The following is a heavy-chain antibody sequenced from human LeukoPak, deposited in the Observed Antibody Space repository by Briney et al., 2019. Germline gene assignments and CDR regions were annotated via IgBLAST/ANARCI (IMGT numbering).Heavy chain of an antibody. D-gene: IGHD6-25*01. CDR3: ARVSAATDTLSFDY. Sequence: KSSETLSLTCTVSGGSISNGAYYWSWIRQHPGKGLEWIGHIYYSGRTYYSPSLKSRVNISVDTSKNQFSLNLSSVTAADTAVYYCARVSAATDTLSFDYWGQGTLVTVPS. CDR2: IYYSGRT. CDR1: GGSISNGAYY. J-gene: IGHJ4*02. V-gene: IGHV4-31*03.